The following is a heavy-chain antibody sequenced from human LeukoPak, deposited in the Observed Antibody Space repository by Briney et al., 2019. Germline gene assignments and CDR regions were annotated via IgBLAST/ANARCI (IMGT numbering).Heavy chain of an antibody. D-gene: IGHD2-2*01. CDR1: GYSISSGYY. CDR3: ARYYRYQLLTYDAFDI. Sequence: SETLSLTCAVSGYSISSGYYWGWIRQPPGKGLEWIGSIYHSGSTYYNPSLKSRVTISVDTSKNQFSLKLSPVTAADTAVYYCARYYRYQLLTYDAFDIWGQGTMVTVSS. J-gene: IGHJ3*02. CDR2: IYHSGST. V-gene: IGHV4-38-2*01.